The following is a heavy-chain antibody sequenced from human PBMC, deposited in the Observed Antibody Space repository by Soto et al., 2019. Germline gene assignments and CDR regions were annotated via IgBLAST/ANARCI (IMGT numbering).Heavy chain of an antibody. V-gene: IGHV1-69*02. D-gene: IGHD3-22*01. CDR2: IIPILGIA. CDR3: ARAPYYYDSSGYYYVFDY. CDR1: GGTFSSYT. Sequence: QVQLVQSGAEVKKPGSSVKVSCKASGGTFSSYTISWVRQAPGQGLEWMGRIIPILGIANYAQKFQVRVTITADKSTSTAYMELSSLRSEDTAVYYCARAPYYYDSSGYYYVFDYWGQGTLVTVSS. J-gene: IGHJ4*02.